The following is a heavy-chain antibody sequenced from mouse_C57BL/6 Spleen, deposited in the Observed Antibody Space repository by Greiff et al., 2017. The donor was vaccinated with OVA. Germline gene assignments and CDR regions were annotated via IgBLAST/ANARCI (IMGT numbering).Heavy chain of an antibody. V-gene: IGHV5-4*03. CDR1: GFTFSSYA. CDR2: ISDGGSYT. Sequence: EVKLMESGGGLVKPGGSLKLSCAASGFTFSSYAMSWVRQTPEKRLEWVATISDGGSYTYYPDNVKGRFTISRDNAKNNLYLQMSHLKSEDTAMYYCARLTGTGYFDVWGTGTTVTVSS. D-gene: IGHD4-1*01. CDR3: ARLTGTGYFDV. J-gene: IGHJ1*03.